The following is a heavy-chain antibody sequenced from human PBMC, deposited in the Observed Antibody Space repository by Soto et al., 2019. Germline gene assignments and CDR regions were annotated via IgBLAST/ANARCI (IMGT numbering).Heavy chain of an antibody. J-gene: IGHJ6*02. CDR1: GYTFTSYA. CDR2: INAGNGNT. Sequence: ASVKVSCKASGYTFTSYAMHWVRQAPGQRLEWMGWINAGNGNTKYSQKFQGRVTITRDTSASTAYMELSSLRSEDTAVYYCARDKSTYYDYVWGSYRQGGMDVWGQGTTVTVS. CDR3: ARDKSTYYDYVWGSYRQGGMDV. D-gene: IGHD3-16*02. V-gene: IGHV1-3*01.